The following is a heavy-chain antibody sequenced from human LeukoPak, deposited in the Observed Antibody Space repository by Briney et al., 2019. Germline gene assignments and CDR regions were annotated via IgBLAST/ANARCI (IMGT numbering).Heavy chain of an antibody. Sequence: SETLSLTCTVSGGSISSSSYYWGGIRQPPGKGLEWIGSIYYSGSTYYNPSLKSRVTISVDTSKNQFSLKLSSVTAADTAVYYCARLIDYGDSYYFDYWGQGTLVTVSS. V-gene: IGHV4-39*01. CDR3: ARLIDYGDSYYFDY. J-gene: IGHJ4*02. CDR2: IYYSGST. CDR1: GGSISSSSYY. D-gene: IGHD4-17*01.